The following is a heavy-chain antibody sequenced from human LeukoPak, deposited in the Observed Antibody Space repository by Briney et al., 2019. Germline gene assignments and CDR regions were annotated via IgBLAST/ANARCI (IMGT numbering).Heavy chain of an antibody. CDR1: GGSISSYY. Sequence: PSETLSLTCTVSGGSISSYYWSWIRQPPGKGLEWIGYIYYSGTTNYNPSLKSRVTISVDTSKNQFSLKLTSVTAADTAVYYCARYLSSGLDYWGQGTFVTVSS. CDR3: ARYLSSGLDY. V-gene: IGHV4-59*08. CDR2: IYYSGTT. J-gene: IGHJ4*02. D-gene: IGHD3-10*01.